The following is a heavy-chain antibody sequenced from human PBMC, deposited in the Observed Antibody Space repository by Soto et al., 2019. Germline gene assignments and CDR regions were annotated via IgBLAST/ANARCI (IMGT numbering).Heavy chain of an antibody. D-gene: IGHD2-15*01. CDR2: ISCSGGST. Sequence: GGSLRLSCAASGFTFSSYAMSWVRQAPGKGLEWVSAISCSGGSTYYADSVKGRFTISRDNSKNTLYLQMNSLRAEDTAVYYCARDCRYCSGAWTPSMMDYWGQGTLVTVSS. CDR3: ARDCRYCSGAWTPSMMDY. V-gene: IGHV3-23*01. CDR1: GFTFSSYA. J-gene: IGHJ4*02.